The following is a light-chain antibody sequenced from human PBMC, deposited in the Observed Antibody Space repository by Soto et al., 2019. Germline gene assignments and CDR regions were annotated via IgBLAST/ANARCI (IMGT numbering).Light chain of an antibody. CDR2: DVS. CDR1: QNINTW. CDR3: QHYKMYSPWT. J-gene: IGKJ1*01. V-gene: IGKV1-5*01. Sequence: DIQMTQSPSTLSASVGDSVTISCRASQNINTWFAWYQQRPGKAPKLLIYDVSSLQSGVPSRFSGSGSGTEFTLTISSLQPDDFATYYCQHYKMYSPWTFGQGTKVDIK.